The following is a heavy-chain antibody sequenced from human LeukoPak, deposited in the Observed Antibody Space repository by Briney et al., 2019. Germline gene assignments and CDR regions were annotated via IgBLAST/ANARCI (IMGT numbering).Heavy chain of an antibody. J-gene: IGHJ6*03. CDR3: ARQGQQLVQGYMDV. D-gene: IGHD6-13*01. CDR1: GGSISGYY. Sequence: PSETLSLTCTVSGGSISGYYWSWIRQPPGKGLEWIGYIYTSGSTNYNPSLKSRVTISVDTSKNQFSLKLSSVTAADTAVYYCARQGQQLVQGYMDVWGKGTTVTVSS. V-gene: IGHV4-4*09. CDR2: IYTSGST.